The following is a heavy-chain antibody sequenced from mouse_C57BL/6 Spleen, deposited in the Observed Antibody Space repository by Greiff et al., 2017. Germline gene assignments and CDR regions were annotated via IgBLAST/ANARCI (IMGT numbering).Heavy chain of an antibody. CDR1: GFSLTSYG. Sequence: QVQLKESGPGLVAPSQSLSITCTVSGFSLTSYGVHWVRQPPGKGLEWLVVIWSDGSTTYNSALKSRLSISKDNSKSQVFLKMNSLQTDDTAMYYCARQGGYDGYYAMDYWGQGTSVTVSS. V-gene: IGHV2-6-1*01. CDR2: IWSDGST. D-gene: IGHD2-2*01. J-gene: IGHJ4*01. CDR3: ARQGGYDGYYAMDY.